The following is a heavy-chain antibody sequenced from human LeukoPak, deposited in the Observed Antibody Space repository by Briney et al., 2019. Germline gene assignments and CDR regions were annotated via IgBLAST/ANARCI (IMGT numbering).Heavy chain of an antibody. D-gene: IGHD4/OR15-4a*01. J-gene: IGHJ4*02. CDR2: ISGNGENT. CDR1: GFTFSSYS. CDR3: TKKSPYGGRDS. Sequence: GGSLRLSCAASGFTFSSYSMSWIRQAPGKGLEWVSAISGNGENTYYADSMKGRFTISRDNSKNILYLQMSSLRAEDTAIYYCTKKSPYGGRDSWGQGTLDTVSS. V-gene: IGHV3-23*01.